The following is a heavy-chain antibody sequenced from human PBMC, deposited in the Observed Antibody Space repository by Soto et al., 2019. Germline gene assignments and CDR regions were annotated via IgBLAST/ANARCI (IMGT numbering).Heavy chain of an antibody. CDR3: ARRARDYYGMDV. Sequence: WVRQAPGKGLEWIGSIYYIGSTYYNPSLKSRVTISVDTSKNQFSLKLSSVTAADTAVYYCARRARDYYGMDVWGQGTTVTVSS. V-gene: IGHV4-39*01. J-gene: IGHJ6*02. CDR2: IYYIGST.